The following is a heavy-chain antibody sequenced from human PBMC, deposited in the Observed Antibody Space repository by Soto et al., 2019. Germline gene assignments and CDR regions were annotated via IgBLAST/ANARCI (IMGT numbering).Heavy chain of an antibody. CDR1: GYAFTSYA. CDR2: IHAGNGHT. J-gene: IGHJ6*03. Sequence: QVQLVQSGAEVKKPGASMKVSCKASGYAFTSYAVHWVRQAPGQRLEWMGWIHAGNGHTKYSEKFQDRVTISKDTSASIVYMELSSLTSEDTAVYYCARMASGWGGDPYYYCMDVWGKGTTVSVSS. D-gene: IGHD3-10*01. V-gene: IGHV1-3*01. CDR3: ARMASGWGGDPYYYCMDV.